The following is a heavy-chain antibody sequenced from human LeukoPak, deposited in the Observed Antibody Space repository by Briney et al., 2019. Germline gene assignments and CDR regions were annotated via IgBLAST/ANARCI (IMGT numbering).Heavy chain of an antibody. D-gene: IGHD1-26*01. J-gene: IGHJ4*02. V-gene: IGHV1-3*01. CDR1: GYTFTSYA. CDR2: INAGNGNT. Sequence: ASLKVSCKASGYTFTSYAMHWVRQAPGQRLEWMGWINAGNGNTKYSQKFQGRVTITRDTSASTAYMELSRLRSEDTAVYYCAREGYSGSPLGYWGQGTLVTVSS. CDR3: AREGYSGSPLGY.